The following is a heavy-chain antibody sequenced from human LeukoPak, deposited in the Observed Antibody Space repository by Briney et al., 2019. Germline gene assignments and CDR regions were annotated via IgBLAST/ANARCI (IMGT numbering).Heavy chain of an antibody. CDR2: ISGSGGST. D-gene: IGHD2-21*02. Sequence: GGSLRLSCAASGFIFSSYAMSWVRQAPGKGLEWVSAISGSGGSTYYADSVKGRLTISRDNSKNTLYLQMNSLRAEDTAVYYCARIYPPIVVVTATVDYWGQGTLVTVSS. V-gene: IGHV3-23*01. CDR3: ARIYPPIVVVTATVDY. J-gene: IGHJ4*02. CDR1: GFIFSSYA.